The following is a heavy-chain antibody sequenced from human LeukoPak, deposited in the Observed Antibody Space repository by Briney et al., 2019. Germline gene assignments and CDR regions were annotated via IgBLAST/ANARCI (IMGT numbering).Heavy chain of an antibody. J-gene: IGHJ4*02. V-gene: IGHV1-2*02. Sequence: ASVKVSCKASGYTFTGYYMQWVRQAPGQGLEWMGWINPNSGGTNYAQKFQGRVTMTRDTSISTAYMELSSLRSDDTAVYYCAREGGMAVAAYFDYWGQGTLVTVSS. D-gene: IGHD6-19*01. CDR1: GYTFTGYY. CDR2: INPNSGGT. CDR3: AREGGMAVAAYFDY.